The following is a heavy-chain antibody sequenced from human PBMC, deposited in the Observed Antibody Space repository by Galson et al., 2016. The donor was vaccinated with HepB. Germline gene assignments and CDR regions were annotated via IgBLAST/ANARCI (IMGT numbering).Heavy chain of an antibody. CDR3: AREYYNGSGNYGIYYFDY. V-gene: IGHV1-69*13. J-gene: IGHJ4*02. CDR1: GGTFRTYA. CDR2: LIPIFGTA. D-gene: IGHD3-10*01. Sequence: SVKVSCKASGGTFRTYAISWVRQAPGQGLEWMGGLIPIFGTANYAQKFQGRVTITADESTNTAYMELSSLRSEDTAVYYCAREYYNGSGNYGIYYFDYWGQGTLVTVSS.